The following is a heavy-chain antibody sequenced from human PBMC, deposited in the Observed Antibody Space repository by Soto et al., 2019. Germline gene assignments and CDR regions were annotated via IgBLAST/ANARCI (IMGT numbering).Heavy chain of an antibody. CDR2: IYYSGST. V-gene: IGHV4-31*03. CDR1: GGAISSGGYY. Sequence: SETLSLTCTVSGGAISSGGYYRSWIRQHPGKGLEWIGYIYYSGSTYYNPSLKSRVTISVDTSKNQFSLKLSSVTAADTAVYYCAREAVTTTNYYYYGMDVWGQGTTVTVSS. CDR3: AREAVTTTNYYYYGMDV. J-gene: IGHJ6*02. D-gene: IGHD4-4*01.